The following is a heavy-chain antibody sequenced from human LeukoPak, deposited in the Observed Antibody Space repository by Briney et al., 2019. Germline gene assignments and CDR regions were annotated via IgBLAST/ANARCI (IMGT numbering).Heavy chain of an antibody. CDR2: INHSGST. D-gene: IGHD2-2*01. Sequence: SETLSLTCAVYGGSFSGYYWSWIRQPPGKGLEWIGEINHSGSTNYNPSLKSRVTISVDTSKNQFSLKLSSVTAADTAVYYCARRARAVPAALPSRLYHYYGMDVWGQGTTVTVSS. CDR3: ARRARAVPAALPSRLYHYYGMDV. CDR1: GGSFSGYY. V-gene: IGHV4-34*01. J-gene: IGHJ6*02.